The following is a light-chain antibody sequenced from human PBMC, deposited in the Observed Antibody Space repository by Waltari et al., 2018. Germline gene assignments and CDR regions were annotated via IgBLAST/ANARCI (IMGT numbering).Light chain of an antibody. J-gene: IGLJ2*01. CDR1: SSDVGTYNL. CDR2: EVS. CDR3: CSYAGTTTFL. Sequence: QSALTQPASVSGSPGQSITISCTGASSDVGTYNLVSWYQHHPGKAPNLMIYEVSKRPSGVSNRFSGSKSGNTASLTISGLQAEDEADYYCCSYAGTTTFLFGGGTKVTVL. V-gene: IGLV2-23*02.